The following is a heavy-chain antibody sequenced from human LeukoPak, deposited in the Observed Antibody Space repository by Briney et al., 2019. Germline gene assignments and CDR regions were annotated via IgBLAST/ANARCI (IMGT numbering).Heavy chain of an antibody. CDR1: GGSISSGSYY. CDR2: IYTSGST. Sequence: SETLSLTCTVSGGSISSGSYYWSWIRQPAGKGLEWIGRIYTSGSTNYNPSLKSRVTISVDTSKNQFSLKLSSVTAADTAVYYCARGLNYPAYWGQGTLVTVSS. V-gene: IGHV4-61*02. D-gene: IGHD1-7*01. CDR3: ARGLNYPAY. J-gene: IGHJ4*02.